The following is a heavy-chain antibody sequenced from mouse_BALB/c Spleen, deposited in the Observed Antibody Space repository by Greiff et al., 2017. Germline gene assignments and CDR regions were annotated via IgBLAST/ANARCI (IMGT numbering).Heavy chain of an antibody. Sequence: QVQLQQSGAELMKPGASVKISCKATGYTFSSYWIEWVKQRPGHGLEWIGEILPGSGSTNYNEKFKGKATFTADTSSNTAYMQLSSLTSEDSAVYYCARPSYGPFAYWGQGTLVTVSA. V-gene: IGHV1-9*01. CDR1: GYTFSSYW. CDR2: ILPGSGST. J-gene: IGHJ3*01. CDR3: ARPSYGPFAY. D-gene: IGHD1-1*01.